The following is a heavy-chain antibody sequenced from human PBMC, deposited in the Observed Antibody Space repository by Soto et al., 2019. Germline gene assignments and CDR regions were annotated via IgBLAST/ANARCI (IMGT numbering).Heavy chain of an antibody. CDR2: FDPEDGET. CDR1: GYTLTELS. D-gene: IGHD1-26*01. Sequence: ASVKVSCKVSGYTLTELSMHWVRQAPGKGLEWMGGFDPEDGETIYAQKFRGRVTMTEDTSTDTAYMELSSLRSEDTAVYSCATAEHRLYYYYGMDVWGQGTTVTVSS. J-gene: IGHJ6*02. CDR3: ATAEHRLYYYYGMDV. V-gene: IGHV1-24*01.